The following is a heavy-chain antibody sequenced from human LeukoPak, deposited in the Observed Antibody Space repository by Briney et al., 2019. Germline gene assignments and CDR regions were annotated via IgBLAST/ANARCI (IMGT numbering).Heavy chain of an antibody. CDR3: ARDGHSSSWYHYYYYMDV. CDR1: GFTFSSYA. CDR2: ISSNGGST. J-gene: IGHJ6*03. D-gene: IGHD6-13*01. Sequence: GGSLRLSCAASGFTFSSYAMHWVRQAPGKGLEYVSAISSNGGSTYYANSVKGRFTISRDNSKNTLYLQMGSLRAEDMAVYYCARDGHSSSWYHYYYYMDVWGKGTTVTVSS. V-gene: IGHV3-64*01.